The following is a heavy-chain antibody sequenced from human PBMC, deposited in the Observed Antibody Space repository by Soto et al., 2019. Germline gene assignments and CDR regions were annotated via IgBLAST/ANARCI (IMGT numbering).Heavy chain of an antibody. V-gene: IGHV3-33*01. Sequence: GSLRLSCAASGFTFSSHGMHWVRQAPGKGLEWVAVIWYDGSNKYYADSVKGRFTISRDNSKNTLYLQMNSLRAEDTAVYYCASTGDFWSGSLGWFDPWGQGTLVTVSS. CDR1: GFTFSSHG. J-gene: IGHJ5*02. CDR2: IWYDGSNK. D-gene: IGHD3-3*01. CDR3: ASTGDFWSGSLGWFDP.